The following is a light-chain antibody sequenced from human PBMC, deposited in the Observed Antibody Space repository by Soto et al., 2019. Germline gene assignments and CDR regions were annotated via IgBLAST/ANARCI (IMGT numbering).Light chain of an antibody. CDR1: SSDIGAYDY. Sequence: QSALTQPASLSGSPGQSITISCTGTSSDIGAYDYVSWFQQHPGKAPKLMISEVNNRPSGVSNRSSGSKSGNTAYLTISGLQVEDEAEYYCSSYTSSRAYVFGVGTKVTVL. J-gene: IGLJ1*01. CDR2: EVN. V-gene: IGLV2-14*01. CDR3: SSYTSSRAYV.